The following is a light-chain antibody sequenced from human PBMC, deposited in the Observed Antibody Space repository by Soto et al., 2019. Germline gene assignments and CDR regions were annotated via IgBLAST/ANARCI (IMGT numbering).Light chain of an antibody. CDR1: QSINNY. V-gene: IGKV1-39*01. Sequence: DLQMTQSPSSLSASLGDRVTITCRASQSINNYLNWYQQEEGKAPKLLIYAATSLQSGVPSRFSGSGSGTEFPLTISSLQPGDFATYYCQQSYNSPYTFGLGTKLEIK. CDR2: AAT. CDR3: QQSYNSPYT. J-gene: IGKJ2*01.